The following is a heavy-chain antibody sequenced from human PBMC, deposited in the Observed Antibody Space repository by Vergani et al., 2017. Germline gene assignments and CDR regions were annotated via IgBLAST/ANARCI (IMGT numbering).Heavy chain of an antibody. CDR3: AKDANYDFWSGYDNPFDY. J-gene: IGHJ4*02. Sequence: EVQLVESGGGLVQPGGSLRLSCAASGFTFSSYSMNWVRQAPGKGLEWVSYISSSSTIYYADSVKGRFTISRDNAKNSLYLQMNSLRAEDTAVYYCAKDANYDFWSGYDNPFDYWGQGTLVTVSS. CDR2: ISSSSTI. D-gene: IGHD3-3*01. CDR1: GFTFSSYS. V-gene: IGHV3-48*01.